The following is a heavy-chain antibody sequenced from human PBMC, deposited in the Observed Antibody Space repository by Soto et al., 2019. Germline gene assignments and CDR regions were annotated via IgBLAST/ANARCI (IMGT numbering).Heavy chain of an antibody. J-gene: IGHJ4*02. D-gene: IGHD3-22*01. CDR3: ARAPPDSSGYYCDY. V-gene: IGHV3-33*01. CDR2: IWYDGSNK. Sequence: GGSLRLSCAASGFTFSSYGMHWVRQAPGKGLEWVAVIWYDGSNKYYADSVKGRFTISRDNSKNTLYLQMNSLRAEDTAVYYCARAPPDSSGYYCDYWGQGTLVTVSS. CDR1: GFTFSSYG.